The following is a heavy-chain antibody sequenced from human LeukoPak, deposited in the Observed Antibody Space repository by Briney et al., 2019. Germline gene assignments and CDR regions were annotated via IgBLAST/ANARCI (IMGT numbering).Heavy chain of an antibody. V-gene: IGHV1-69*06. CDR2: IIPIFGTA. CDR1: GGTFSSYA. CDR3: ARGRVGATPFDY. J-gene: IGHJ4*02. Sequence: SVKVSCKASGGTFSSYAISWVRQAPGQGLEWMGGIIPIFGTANYAQKFQGRVTITADKSTSTAYMELSSLRSGDTAVYYCARGRVGATPFDYWGQGTLVTVSS. D-gene: IGHD1-26*01.